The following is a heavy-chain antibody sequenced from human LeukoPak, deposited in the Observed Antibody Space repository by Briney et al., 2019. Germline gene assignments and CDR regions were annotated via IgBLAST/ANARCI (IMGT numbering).Heavy chain of an antibody. V-gene: IGHV3-74*01. D-gene: IGHD6-19*01. CDR3: ATKQWLAPPPDS. J-gene: IGHJ4*02. Sequence: VGSLRLSCAASGFTFSKYWMLWVRQAPGKGLESVSRINTDGTVTTYADSVKGRFTVSRDNADNTMFLQMNSVRDEDTAVYYCATKQWLAPPPDSWGQGTPVTVSS. CDR2: INTDGTVT. CDR1: GFTFSKYW.